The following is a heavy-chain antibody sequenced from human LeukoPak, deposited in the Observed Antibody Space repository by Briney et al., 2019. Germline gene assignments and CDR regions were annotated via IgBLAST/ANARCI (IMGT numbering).Heavy chain of an antibody. Sequence: PSETLSLTCAVYGGSFSGDFWSWIRQSPGKGLEWIGEINHSGSTTYNPSLQSRVTMSVDTSTNQISLKMTSVTAADTAVYYCARDKRHYYDSTGYNYMDVWGKGTTVTVSS. CDR1: GGSFSGDF. D-gene: IGHD3-22*01. J-gene: IGHJ6*03. V-gene: IGHV4-34*01. CDR3: ARDKRHYYDSTGYNYMDV. CDR2: INHSGST.